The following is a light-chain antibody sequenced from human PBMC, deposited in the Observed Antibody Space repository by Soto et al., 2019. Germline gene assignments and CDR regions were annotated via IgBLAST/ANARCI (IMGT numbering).Light chain of an antibody. J-gene: IGLJ2*01. V-gene: IGLV2-14*01. CDR3: ISYTSSVPLV. Sequence: QTVVTQPASVSGSPGQSITISCTGTNSDVGGYNYVSWYQQHPGKAPKLMIYEVSNRPSGVSDRFSGSKSGNTASLTISGLQAEDEADYYCISYTSSVPLVFGGGTKLTVL. CDR2: EVS. CDR1: NSDVGGYNY.